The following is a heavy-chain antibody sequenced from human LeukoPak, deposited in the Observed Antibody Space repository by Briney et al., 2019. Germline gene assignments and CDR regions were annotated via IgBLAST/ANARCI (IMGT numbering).Heavy chain of an antibody. V-gene: IGHV4-59*11. CDR1: GASISNHH. CDR3: ARGSTMADDY. Sequence: SETLSLTCTVSGASISNHHWNWIRHPPGKGLEWIGYTRYSESTNYNPSLKSRVTISVDTSKNQLSLKVNSVTAADTAVYYCARGSTMADDYWGQGTLVTVSS. D-gene: IGHD5-24*01. J-gene: IGHJ4*02. CDR2: TRYSEST.